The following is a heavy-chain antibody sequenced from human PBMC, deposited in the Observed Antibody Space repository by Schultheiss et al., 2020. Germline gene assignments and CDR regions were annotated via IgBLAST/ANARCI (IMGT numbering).Heavy chain of an antibody. CDR2: IYHSGST. CDR3: ASREYYDFWSGYRHPKNY. V-gene: IGHV4-38-2*02. J-gene: IGHJ4*02. Sequence: SETLSLTCTVSGGSISSGYYWGWIRQPPGKGLEWIGSIYHSGSTYYNPSLKSRVTISVDTYKNQFSLKLSSVTAADTAVYYCASREYYDFWSGYRHPKNYWGQGTLVTVSS. CDR1: GGSISSGYY. D-gene: IGHD3-3*01.